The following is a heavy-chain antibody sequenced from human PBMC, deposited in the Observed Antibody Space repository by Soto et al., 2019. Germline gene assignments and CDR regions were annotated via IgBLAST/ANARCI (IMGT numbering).Heavy chain of an antibody. V-gene: IGHV3-15*07. J-gene: IGHJ4*02. CDR2: IKSKTDGGTT. CDR1: DFTFTYAW. Sequence: WGSLRLSCSASDFTFTYAWMSWGRQAPGKGLEWVGRIKSKTDGGTTDYAAPVKGRFTISRDESQNTLYLQMNSLKTEDTAVYYCTSLYYGHWGQGTLVTVSS. D-gene: IGHD3-16*02. CDR3: TSLYYGH.